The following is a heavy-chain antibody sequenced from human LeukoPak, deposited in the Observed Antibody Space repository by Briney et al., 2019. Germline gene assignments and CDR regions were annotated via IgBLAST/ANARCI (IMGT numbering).Heavy chain of an antibody. V-gene: IGHV4-59*01. J-gene: IGHJ5*02. Sequence: SETLSLTCTVSGGSISSYYWSWIRQPPGKGLEWIGYIYYSGGTNYNPSLKSRVTISVDTSKNQFSLKLSSVTAADPAVYYCARDRHSSSARFDPWGQGTLVTVSS. CDR2: IYYSGGT. CDR1: GGSISSYY. D-gene: IGHD6-13*01. CDR3: ARDRHSSSARFDP.